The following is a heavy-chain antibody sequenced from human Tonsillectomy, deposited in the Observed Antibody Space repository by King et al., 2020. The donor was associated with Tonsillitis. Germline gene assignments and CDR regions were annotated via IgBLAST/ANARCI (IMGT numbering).Heavy chain of an antibody. CDR3: ARDKGDYDSSGYD. V-gene: IGHV4-59*01. Sequence: VQLQESGPGLVKPSETLSLTCTVSGGSISSNYWTWIRQPPGKRLEWIGYNYDSGTTNYNPSLESPVTISVDTSKNQFSLKLSSVTAADTAVYYCARDKGDYDSSGYDWGQGTLVTVSS. J-gene: IGHJ4*02. D-gene: IGHD3-22*01. CDR2: NYDSGTT. CDR1: GGSISSNY.